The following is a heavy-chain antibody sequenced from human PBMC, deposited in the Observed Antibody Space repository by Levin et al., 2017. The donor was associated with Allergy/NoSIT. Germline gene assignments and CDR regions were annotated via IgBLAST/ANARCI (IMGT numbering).Heavy chain of an antibody. CDR3: AKEGGSSSWDEVDY. Sequence: GESLKISCAASGFTFSSYGIHWVRQAPGKGLEWVAVISHDGSNEYYADSVKGRFTISRDNSKNTLYLQMNSLRADDTAVDYCAKEGGSSSWDEVDYWGQGTLVTVSS. D-gene: IGHD6-13*01. CDR1: GFTFSSYG. CDR2: ISHDGSNE. J-gene: IGHJ4*02. V-gene: IGHV3-30*18.